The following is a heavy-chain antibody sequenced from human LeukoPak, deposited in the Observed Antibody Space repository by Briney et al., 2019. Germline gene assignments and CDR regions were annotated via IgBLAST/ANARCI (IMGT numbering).Heavy chain of an antibody. V-gene: IGHV1-46*01. J-gene: IGHJ5*02. CDR2: INPSGGST. D-gene: IGHD4-17*01. CDR3: ARDYGDRIGFDP. Sequence: GASVKVSCKASGYTFTRHYMHWVRQAPGQGLEWMGTINPSGGSTGYAQKFQGRVTMTRDTSTSTIYMELSSLRSEDTAVYFCARDYGDRIGFDPRGQGTLVTVSS. CDR1: GYTFTRHY.